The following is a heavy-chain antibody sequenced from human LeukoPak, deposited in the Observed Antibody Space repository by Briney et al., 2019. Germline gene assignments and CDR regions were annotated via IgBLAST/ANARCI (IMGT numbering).Heavy chain of an antibody. CDR2: IKHDGSEK. CDR1: GVIFTGYF. D-gene: IGHD3-3*01. Sequence: PGGTLRLSCGASGVIFTGYFMSWVRQAPGKGLEWVASIKHDGSEKYYVDSVRGRFTISRDNTKNLLYLQMSSLRAEDTAVYYCATDRGWRTSGYYLYYFEYWGQGTLVTFSS. V-gene: IGHV3-7*01. CDR3: ATDRGWRTSGYYLYYFEY. J-gene: IGHJ4*02.